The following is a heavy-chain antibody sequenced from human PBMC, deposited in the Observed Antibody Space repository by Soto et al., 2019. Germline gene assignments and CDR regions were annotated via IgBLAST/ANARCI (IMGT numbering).Heavy chain of an antibody. Sequence: GASVKNSCKASGYTFTSYGLSWVRQAPGQGREWMGWIGAYHANTNYAQRFQGRVSMTTHTPTSTAYMELRNLKSDDTAVYYCARDPTPHLGFDYWGQGTLVTVSS. D-gene: IGHD3-3*02. J-gene: IGHJ4*02. V-gene: IGHV1-18*01. CDR3: ARDPTPHLGFDY. CDR1: GYTFTSYG. CDR2: IGAYHANT.